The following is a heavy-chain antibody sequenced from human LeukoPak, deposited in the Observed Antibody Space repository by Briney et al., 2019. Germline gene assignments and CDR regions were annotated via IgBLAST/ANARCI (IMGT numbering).Heavy chain of an antibody. CDR3: ARGISYMIRESAPDY. J-gene: IGHJ4*02. CDR2: INHSGST. CDR1: GGSFSGYY. V-gene: IGHV4-34*01. D-gene: IGHD3-16*01. Sequence: SETLSLTCAVYGGSFSGYYWSWIRQPPGKGLEWIWEINHSGSTNYNPSLKSRVTISADTSKKQFSLNLSSVTAADTAVYYCARGISYMIRESAPDYWGQGTLVTVSS.